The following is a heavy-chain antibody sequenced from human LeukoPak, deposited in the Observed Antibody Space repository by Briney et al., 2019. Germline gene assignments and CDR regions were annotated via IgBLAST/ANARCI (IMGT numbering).Heavy chain of an antibody. CDR3: ARHAYYDSSGPFDY. J-gene: IGHJ4*02. Sequence: RSSETLSLTCTVSGGSISSYYWSWIRQPPGKGLEWIGEINHSGSTNYNPSLKSRVTISVDTSKNQFSLKLSSVTAADTAVYYCARHAYYDSSGPFDYWGQGTLVTVSS. D-gene: IGHD3-22*01. V-gene: IGHV4-34*01. CDR1: GGSISSYY. CDR2: INHSGST.